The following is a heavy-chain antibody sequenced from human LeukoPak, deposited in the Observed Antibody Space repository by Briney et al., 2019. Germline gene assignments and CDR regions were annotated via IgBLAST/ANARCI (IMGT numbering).Heavy chain of an antibody. CDR3: ALVATITALFDY. CDR1: GGSISSYY. V-gene: IGHV4-59*01. Sequence: PSETLSLTCSVSGGSISSYYWSWIRQPPGKGLEWVGHIYYSGSTNYNPSLKSRVTISVDTSKNQCSLKLSSVTAADTAVYYCALVATITALFDYWGQGTLVTVSS. D-gene: IGHD5-12*01. J-gene: IGHJ4*02. CDR2: IYYSGST.